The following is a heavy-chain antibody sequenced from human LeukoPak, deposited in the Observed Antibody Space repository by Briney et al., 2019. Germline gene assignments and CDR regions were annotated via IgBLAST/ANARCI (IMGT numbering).Heavy chain of an antibody. CDR3: ARANGDLYYYYYYMDV. CDR2: INWNGGST. D-gene: IGHD4-17*01. CDR1: GFTFYDYG. Sequence: AGGSLRLSCAASGFTFYDYGMSWVRQAPGKGLEWVSGINWNGGSTAYADSVKGGFTISRDNAKNSLYLQMNSLRAEDTALYYCARANGDLYYYYYYMDVWGKGTTVTVSS. J-gene: IGHJ6*03. V-gene: IGHV3-20*04.